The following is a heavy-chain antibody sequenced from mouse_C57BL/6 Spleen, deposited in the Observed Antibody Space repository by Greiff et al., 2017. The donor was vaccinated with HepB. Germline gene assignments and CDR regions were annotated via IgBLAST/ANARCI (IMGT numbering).Heavy chain of an antibody. V-gene: IGHV1-61*01. J-gene: IGHJ4*01. Sequence: VQLQQSGAELVRPGSSVKLSCKASGYTFTSYWMDWVKQRPGQGLEWIGNIYPSDSETHYNQKFKDKATLTVDKSSSTAYMQLSSLTSEDSAVYYCARRGYDYPYAMDYWGQGTSVTVSS. D-gene: IGHD2-4*01. CDR2: IYPSDSET. CDR1: GYTFTSYW. CDR3: ARRGYDYPYAMDY.